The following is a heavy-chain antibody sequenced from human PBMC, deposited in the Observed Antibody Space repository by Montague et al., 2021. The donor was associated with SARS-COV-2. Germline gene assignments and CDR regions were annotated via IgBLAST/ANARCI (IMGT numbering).Heavy chain of an antibody. J-gene: IGHJ4*02. D-gene: IGHD5-18*01. Sequence: TLSLTCTVSGGSISRGYWYWSWIRLPAGKGLEWIGRIYRSGSPNYXSCLESRVVLSVDTSRNQFSMKMTSVTAADTAMYYCARGVDTGVVTVTGGFDSWGQGTLVIVSS. V-gene: IGHV4-61*02. CDR1: GGSISRGYWY. CDR2: IYRSGSP. CDR3: ARGVDTGVVTVTGGFDS.